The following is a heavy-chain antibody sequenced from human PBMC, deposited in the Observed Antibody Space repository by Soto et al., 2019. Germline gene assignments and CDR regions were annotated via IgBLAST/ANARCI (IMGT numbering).Heavy chain of an antibody. J-gene: IGHJ4*02. CDR1: GGSISTVNYW. V-gene: IGHV4-30-4*01. D-gene: IGHD7-27*01. CDR2: IYNGGST. CDR3: ARGPSGDKVDS. Sequence: QVQLQESGPGLVKPSQTLSLTCTVSGGSISTVNYWWSWIRQSPDMGLEWIGYIYNGGSTYNNPSLESRVTMSVDTSKNQLSLTLSSVSAADTAVYYCARGPSGDKVDSWGQGTLVTVS.